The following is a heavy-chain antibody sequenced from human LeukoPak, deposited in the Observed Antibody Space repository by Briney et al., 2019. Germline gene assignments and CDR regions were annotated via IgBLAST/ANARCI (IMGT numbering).Heavy chain of an antibody. D-gene: IGHD1-7*01. V-gene: IGHV3-48*03. CDR2: ISTSGSTI. Sequence: GGSLRLSCAASGFSFSSYEFNWVRQASGKGLEWVSYISTSGSTIYYADSVKGRFTFSRDNARNSLYLQMNSLRAEDTAVYYCASTNWHYVYWGQGTLVTVSS. CDR3: ASTNWHYVY. J-gene: IGHJ4*02. CDR1: GFSFSSYE.